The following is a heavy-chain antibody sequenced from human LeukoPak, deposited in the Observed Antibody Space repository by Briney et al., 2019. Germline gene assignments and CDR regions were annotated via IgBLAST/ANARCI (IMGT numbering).Heavy chain of an antibody. CDR1: GGSISSSSYY. D-gene: IGHD1-26*01. CDR2: IYYSGST. V-gene: IGHV4-39*07. J-gene: IGHJ4*02. CDR3: ARVLWWELLLTQYYFDY. Sequence: SETLSLTCTVSGGSISSSSYYWGWIRQPPGKGLEWIGSIYYSGSTYYNPSLKSRVTISVDTSKNQFSLKLSSVTAADTAVYYCARVLWWELLLTQYYFDYWGQGTLVTVSS.